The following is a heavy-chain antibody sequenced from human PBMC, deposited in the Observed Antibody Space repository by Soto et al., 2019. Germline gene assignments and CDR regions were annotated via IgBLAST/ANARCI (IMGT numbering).Heavy chain of an antibody. D-gene: IGHD2-15*01. J-gene: IGHJ6*02. CDR2: MNPNSGNT. Sequence: ASVKVSCKASGYTFTSYDINWVRQATGQGLEWMGWMNPNSGNTGYAQKFQGRVTMTTDTSTSTAFMELRSLRSDDTAVYYCARLGYCSGGSCYDPENPPYYYYYGMDAWGQGTTVTVSS. CDR3: ARLGYCSGGSCYDPENPPYYYYYGMDA. V-gene: IGHV1-8*01. CDR1: GYTFTSYD.